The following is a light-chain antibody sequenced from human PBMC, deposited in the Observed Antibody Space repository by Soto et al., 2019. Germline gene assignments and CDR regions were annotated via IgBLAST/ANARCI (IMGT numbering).Light chain of an antibody. V-gene: IGKV2D-29*01. CDR3: MQRTHVPIT. Sequence: DVVVTETPLSLSVTPGQPASMSCKSSQSLLYSDGKAYLYWYMQRPGQPPQLXSYDASNRFSGVPDRFSGRGSGTDFTLKISRVGAEDVGVYYCMQRTHVPITFGQGTRLEIK. CDR1: QSLLYSDGKAY. J-gene: IGKJ5*01. CDR2: DAS.